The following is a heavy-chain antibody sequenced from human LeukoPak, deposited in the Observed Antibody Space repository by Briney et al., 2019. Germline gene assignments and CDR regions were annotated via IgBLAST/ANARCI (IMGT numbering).Heavy chain of an antibody. CDR1: GYSISSGYY. J-gene: IGHJ4*02. D-gene: IGHD6-13*01. Sequence: SETLSLTCAVSGYSISSGYYWGWIRQPPGKGLEWIGSIYHSGSTYYNPSPKSRVTISVDTSKNQFSLKLSSVTAADTAVYYCARDPYSSSWYESPTRVVVYWGQGTL. CDR2: IYHSGST. CDR3: ARDPYSSSWYESPTRVVVY. V-gene: IGHV4-38-2*02.